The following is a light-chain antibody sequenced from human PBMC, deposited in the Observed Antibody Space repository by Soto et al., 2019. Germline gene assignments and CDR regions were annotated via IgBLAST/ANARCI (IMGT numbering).Light chain of an antibody. V-gene: IGKV3-11*01. Sequence: IGRTQSPATLSVSPGERATLSCRASQSVSSNLAWYQQKPGQAPRLLIYDASNRATGIPARFSGSGSGTDFTLTISSLEPEDFAVYYCQQRSNWPPITFGQGTRLEIK. J-gene: IGKJ5*01. CDR3: QQRSNWPPIT. CDR2: DAS. CDR1: QSVSSN.